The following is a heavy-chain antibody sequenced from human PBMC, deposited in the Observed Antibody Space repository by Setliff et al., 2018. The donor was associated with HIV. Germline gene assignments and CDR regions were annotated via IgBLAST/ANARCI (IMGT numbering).Heavy chain of an antibody. CDR1: GGSISSGSYY. D-gene: IGHD3-22*01. Sequence: LSLTCTVSGGSISSGSYYWSWIRQPAGKGLEWIGRIYSSGSTNYNPSLKSRVTISVDTSKNQFSLKLSSVTAADTAVYYCAKERYDSSGYSIDHYGMDVWGRGTTVTVSS. V-gene: IGHV4-61*02. CDR3: AKERYDSSGYSIDHYGMDV. J-gene: IGHJ6*02. CDR2: IYSSGST.